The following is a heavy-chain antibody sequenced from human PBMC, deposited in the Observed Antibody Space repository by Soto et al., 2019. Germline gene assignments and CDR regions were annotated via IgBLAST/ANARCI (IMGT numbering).Heavy chain of an antibody. V-gene: IGHV4-34*01. CDR1: GASFSGSF. CDR3: ARGFAGAFDI. J-gene: IGHJ3*02. Sequence: SETLSLTCDVFGASFSGSFWSWLRQPPGKGLEWIGEMTHSGSTNYNSSLKSRVTISVDTSKNQFSLMLGSVTAADTAVYFCARGFAGAFDIWGPGTTVTVSS. CDR2: MTHSGST.